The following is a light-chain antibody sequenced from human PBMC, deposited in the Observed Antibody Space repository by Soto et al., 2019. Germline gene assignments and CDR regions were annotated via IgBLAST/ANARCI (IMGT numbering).Light chain of an antibody. CDR1: QGIRNF. J-gene: IGKJ3*01. CDR3: QKYSSVPV. CDR2: AAS. Sequence: DIQMTQSPTSLSASVGDRVTITCRASQGIRNFVAWYQQKPGKAPKLLIYAASTLQSGVPSRFSGSGSGTAFTLPVNRLQPEDVATYSCQKYSSVPVFGPGTKVEIK. V-gene: IGKV1-27*01.